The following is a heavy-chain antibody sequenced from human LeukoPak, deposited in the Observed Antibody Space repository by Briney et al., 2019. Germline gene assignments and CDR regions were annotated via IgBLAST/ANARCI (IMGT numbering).Heavy chain of an antibody. J-gene: IGHJ4*02. Sequence: ASVKVSCKASGYIFTSYFMHWVRQAPGQGLEWMGLINPSGGSTRYAQKFQGRVTMTRDMSTSTVYMELSSLRSEDTAVYYCARIAVDGPLGYWGQGTLVTVSS. CDR3: ARIAVDGPLGY. V-gene: IGHV1-46*01. CDR2: INPSGGST. CDR1: GYIFTSYF. D-gene: IGHD6-19*01.